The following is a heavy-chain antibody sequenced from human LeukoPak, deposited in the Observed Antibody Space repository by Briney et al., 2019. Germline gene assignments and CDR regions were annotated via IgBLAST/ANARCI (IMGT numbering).Heavy chain of an antibody. J-gene: IGHJ3*02. CDR3: ARDLIVGALGGDAFDI. Sequence: ASVKVSCKASGYTFTGYYMHWVRQAPGQGLEWMGWINPNSGGTNYAQKFQGRVTMTRDTSISTAYMELSRLRSDDTAVYYCARDLIVGALGGDAFDIWGQGTMVTFSS. V-gene: IGHV1-2*02. CDR1: GYTFTGYY. CDR2: INPNSGGT. D-gene: IGHD1-26*01.